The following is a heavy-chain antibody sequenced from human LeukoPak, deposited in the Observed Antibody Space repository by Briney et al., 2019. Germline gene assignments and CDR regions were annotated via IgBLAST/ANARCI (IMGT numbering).Heavy chain of an antibody. D-gene: IGHD6-13*01. V-gene: IGHV3-74*01. J-gene: IGHJ4*02. CDR3: ARVCSSSWYIDY. CDR2: IDEDGKTI. CDR1: GFTFNSYW. Sequence: GGSLRLSCAASGFTFNSYWMHWVRQAPGKGLVWVSRIDEDGKTIDYADSVKGRFTISRDNAKNSLYLQMNSLRAEDTAVYYCARVCSSSWYIDYWGQGTLVTVSS.